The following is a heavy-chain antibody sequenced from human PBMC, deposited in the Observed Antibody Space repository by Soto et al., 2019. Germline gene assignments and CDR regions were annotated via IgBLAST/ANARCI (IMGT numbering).Heavy chain of an antibody. V-gene: IGHV1-8*01. CDR3: ARTATSGTLNWFDP. Sequence: ASVKVSCKASGYTFGNHDISWVRQATGQGLEWMGWRNPNSGNTGNAQKFQGRVSMTRTTSITTAYLDLSSRRSDDTAIYYCARTATSGTLNWFDPWGQGTLVTVSS. D-gene: IGHD3-16*01. CDR2: RNPNSGNT. J-gene: IGHJ5*02. CDR1: GYTFGNHD.